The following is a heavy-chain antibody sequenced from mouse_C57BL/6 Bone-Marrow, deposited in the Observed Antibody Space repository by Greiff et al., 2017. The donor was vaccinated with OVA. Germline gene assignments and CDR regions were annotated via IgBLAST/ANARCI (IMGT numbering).Heavy chain of an antibody. Sequence: LVESGAELVRPGASVTLSCKASGYTFTDYEMHWVKQTPVHGLEWIGALDPETGGNAYNQKFKGKAILTADKSSSTAYMELRSLTSEDSAVYYCTSDYDWFAYWGQGTLVTVSA. CDR1: GYTFTDYE. V-gene: IGHV1-15*01. CDR2: LDPETGGN. D-gene: IGHD2-4*01. J-gene: IGHJ3*01. CDR3: TSDYDWFAY.